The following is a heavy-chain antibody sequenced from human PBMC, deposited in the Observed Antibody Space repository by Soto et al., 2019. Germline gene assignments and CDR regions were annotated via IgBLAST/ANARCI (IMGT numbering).Heavy chain of an antibody. CDR1: GFRFSGYG. CDR3: VTDIGGGSWYSLAY. Sequence: QVHLVESGGGVVQPGTSLRLACAASGFRFSGYGMQWVRQTPGKGLEWVGVIWYDGSKTFYADSVKGRFTISRDNSNNNMFLQIDSLRAEDAAVYKCVTDIGGGSWYSLAYWGPGSLVTVSS. J-gene: IGHJ4*02. CDR2: IWYDGSKT. V-gene: IGHV3-33*03. D-gene: IGHD2-15*01.